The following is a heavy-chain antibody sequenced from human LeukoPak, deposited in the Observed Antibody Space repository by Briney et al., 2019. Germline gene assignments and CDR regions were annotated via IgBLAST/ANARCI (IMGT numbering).Heavy chain of an antibody. J-gene: IGHJ5*02. CDR1: GGTFSSYA. CDR3: AGLGFSYGPGGWFDP. Sequence: GASVKVSCKASGGTFSSYAISWVRQAPGQGLGWMGRIIPIFGTANYAQKFQGRVTITTDESTSTAYMELSSLRSEDTAVYYCAGLGFSYGPGGWFDPWGQGTLVTVSS. V-gene: IGHV1-69*05. D-gene: IGHD5-18*01. CDR2: IIPIFGTA.